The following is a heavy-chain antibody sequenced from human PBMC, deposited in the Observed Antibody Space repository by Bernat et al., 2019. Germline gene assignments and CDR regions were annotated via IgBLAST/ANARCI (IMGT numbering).Heavy chain of an antibody. Sequence: EVQLLESGGGLVQPGGSLRLSCAASGFSFNNYVMTWVRQAPGKGLEWVSVISISGGTTSYADSVKGRFIISRDNSKNRLYLQMNSLRAEDTAVYYCAKGEWTFDSWGQGTRVTVSS. CDR3: AKGEWTFDS. D-gene: IGHD3-3*01. V-gene: IGHV3-23*01. CDR1: GFSFNNYV. J-gene: IGHJ4*02. CDR2: ISISGGTT.